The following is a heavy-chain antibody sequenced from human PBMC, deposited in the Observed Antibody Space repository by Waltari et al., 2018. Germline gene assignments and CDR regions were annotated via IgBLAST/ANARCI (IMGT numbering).Heavy chain of an antibody. CDR3: ASYSRGGYYTWLGYFDL. J-gene: IGHJ2*01. V-gene: IGHV4-59*13. D-gene: IGHD3-3*01. CDR1: GGSISSYY. Sequence: QVQLQESGPGLVKPSETLSLTCTGPGGSISSYYWSWIRRPPGKGLGWIGYIYYSGSTNYNPSLKSRVTISVDTSKNQFSLKLSSVTAADTAVYYCASYSRGGYYTWLGYFDLWGRGTLVTVSS. CDR2: IYYSGST.